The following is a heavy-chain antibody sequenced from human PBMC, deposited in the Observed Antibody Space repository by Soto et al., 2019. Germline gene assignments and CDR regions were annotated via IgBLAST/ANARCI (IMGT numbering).Heavy chain of an antibody. D-gene: IGHD3-22*01. CDR2: MSTNSYYI. CDR3: ARLSSGSIDY. Sequence: GGSLRLSCAASGFTFSTYFMKWVRQAPGKGLEWVSSMSTNSYYIYYADSVKGRFTISRDNAKNSLYLQMNSLRVEDTAVYYCARLSSGSIDYWGQGTLVTVSS. V-gene: IGHV3-21*01. CDR1: GFTFSTYF. J-gene: IGHJ4*02.